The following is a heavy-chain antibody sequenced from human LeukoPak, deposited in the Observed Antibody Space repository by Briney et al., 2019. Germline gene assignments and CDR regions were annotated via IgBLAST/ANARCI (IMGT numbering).Heavy chain of an antibody. Sequence: ASVKVSCKASGYTFTNYYIHWVRQAPGQGLEWMGVINPSGGGTSYAQRFQGRVTMTRDTSTSTVYMELSSLRSEDTAVYYCARDVAGLTPLDYWGQGTLVTVSS. D-gene: IGHD4-23*01. CDR2: INPSGGGT. CDR3: ARDVAGLTPLDY. J-gene: IGHJ4*02. V-gene: IGHV1-46*01. CDR1: GYTFTNYY.